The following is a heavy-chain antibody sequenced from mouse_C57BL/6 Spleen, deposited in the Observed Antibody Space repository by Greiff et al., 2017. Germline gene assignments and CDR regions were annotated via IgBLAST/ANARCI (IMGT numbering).Heavy chain of an antibody. CDR3: TRFQTAGEGGFDY. CDR1: GYTFTDYE. D-gene: IGHD3-2*01. J-gene: IGHJ2*01. Sequence: QVQLQQSGAELVRPGASVTLSCKASGYTFTDYEMHWVKQTPVHGLEWIGAIDPETGGTAYNQKFKGKAILTADKSSSTAYMELRSLTSEDSAVYYCTRFQTAGEGGFDYWGQGTTLTVSS. V-gene: IGHV1-15*01. CDR2: IDPETGGT.